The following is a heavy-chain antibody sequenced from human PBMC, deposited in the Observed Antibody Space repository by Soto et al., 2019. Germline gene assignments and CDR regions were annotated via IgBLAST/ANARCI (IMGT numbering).Heavy chain of an antibody. Sequence: GRSLRLSCAASGFTFSSLAMSWVRQAPGKGLEWVSAISGSGGSTYYADSVKGRFTISRDNSKNTLYLQMNSLRAEDTAVYYCAKDPQHYYDYIWGSYRVGAFDIWGQGTMVTVSS. CDR2: ISGSGGST. CDR1: GFTFSSLA. D-gene: IGHD3-16*02. J-gene: IGHJ3*02. V-gene: IGHV3-23*01. CDR3: AKDPQHYYDYIWGSYRVGAFDI.